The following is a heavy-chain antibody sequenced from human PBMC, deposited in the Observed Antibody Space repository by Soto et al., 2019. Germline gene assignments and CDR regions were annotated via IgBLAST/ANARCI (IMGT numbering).Heavy chain of an antibody. CDR2: IYPGDSDT. CDR3: ARHPIVVVPAATNYYYGMDV. J-gene: IGHJ6*02. V-gene: IGHV5-51*01. D-gene: IGHD2-2*01. Sequence: PGESLKISCKGSGYSFTSYWIGWVRQMPGKGLEWMGIIYPGDSDTRYSPSFQGQVTISADKSISTAYLQWSSLKASDTAMYYCARHPIVVVPAATNYYYGMDVWGQGTTVTVSS. CDR1: GYSFTSYW.